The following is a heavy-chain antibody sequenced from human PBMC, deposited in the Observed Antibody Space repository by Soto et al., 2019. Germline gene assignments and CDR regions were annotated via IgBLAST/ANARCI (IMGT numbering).Heavy chain of an antibody. CDR3: ARGRVWWLALQFDY. CDR2: INAGNGNT. J-gene: IGHJ4*02. Sequence: ASVKVSCKASGYTFTSYAMHWVRQAPGQRLEWMGWINAGNGNTKYSQKFQGRVTITRDTSASTAYMELSSLRSEDTAVYYCARGRVWWLALQFDYWGQGTLVTVSS. D-gene: IGHD6-19*01. CDR1: GYTFTSYA. V-gene: IGHV1-3*01.